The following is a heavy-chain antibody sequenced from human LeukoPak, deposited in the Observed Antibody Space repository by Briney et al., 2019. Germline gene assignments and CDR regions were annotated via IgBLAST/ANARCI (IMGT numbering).Heavy chain of an antibody. CDR2: ISSSSSYI. D-gene: IGHD3-3*01. J-gene: IGHJ4*02. Sequence: GGSLRLSCAASGFTFSSYAMSWVRQAPGKGLEWVSAISSSSSYIYYADSVKGRFTISRDNAKNSLYLQMNSLRAEDTAVYYCARCRDYDFWSGSAVDYWGQGTLVTVSS. CDR1: GFTFSSYA. CDR3: ARCRDYDFWSGSAVDY. V-gene: IGHV3-21*01.